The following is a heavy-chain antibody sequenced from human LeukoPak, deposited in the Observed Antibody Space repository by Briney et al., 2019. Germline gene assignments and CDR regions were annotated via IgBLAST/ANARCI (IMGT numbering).Heavy chain of an antibody. V-gene: IGHV3-30*02. D-gene: IGHD3-16*01. J-gene: IGHJ4*02. Sequence: GGSLRLSCAASGFTFSSCGKHWVRQAPGKGLEWVAFIRYDGSNKYYADTVKGRFTISRDNAKNSLYLQMNSLRTEDTAVYYCVRDQGGAVSYWGQGTLVTVSS. CDR3: VRDQGGAVSY. CDR1: GFTFSSCG. CDR2: IRYDGSNK.